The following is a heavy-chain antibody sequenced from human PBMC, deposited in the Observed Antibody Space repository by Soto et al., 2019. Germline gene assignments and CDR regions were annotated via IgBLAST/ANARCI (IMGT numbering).Heavy chain of an antibody. V-gene: IGHV5-51*01. CDR3: ARLPFEYSSSSSSSYYYYGMDV. J-gene: IGHJ6*02. D-gene: IGHD6-6*01. Sequence: GESLKISCKGSGYSFTSYWIGWVRQMPGKGLEWMGIIYPGDSDTRYSPSFQGQVTISADKSISTAYLQWSSLKASDTAMYYCARLPFEYSSSSSSSYYYYGMDVWGQGTTVTVSS. CDR2: IYPGDSDT. CDR1: GYSFTSYW.